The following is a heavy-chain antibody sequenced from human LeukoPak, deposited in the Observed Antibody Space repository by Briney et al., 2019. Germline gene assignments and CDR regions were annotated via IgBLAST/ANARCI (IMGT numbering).Heavy chain of an antibody. V-gene: IGHV4-59*08. CDR3: ARQGGGFWYFDL. CDR1: GGSISSYY. Sequence: SETLSLTCTVSGGSISSYYWSWIRQPPGKGLEWIGYIYYSESTNYNPSLKSRVTISVDTSKNQFSLKLSSVTAADTAVYYCARQGGGFWYFDLWGRGTLVTVSS. D-gene: IGHD6-25*01. CDR2: IYYSEST. J-gene: IGHJ2*01.